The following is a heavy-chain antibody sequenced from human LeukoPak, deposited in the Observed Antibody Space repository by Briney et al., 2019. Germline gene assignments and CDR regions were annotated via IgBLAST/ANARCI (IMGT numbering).Heavy chain of an antibody. CDR1: GFTFSSYA. CDR3: AKDQVAAAASPFDY. CDR2: ISDHESGSNE. V-gene: IGHV3-30-3*01. Sequence: PGGSLRLSCAASGFTFSSYAFHWVRQAPGKGLEWVALISDHESGSNEYYAASVKGRFTISRDNSKNTLYLQMNSLRAEDTAVYYCAKDQVAAAASPFDYWGQGTLVTVSS. D-gene: IGHD6-13*01. J-gene: IGHJ4*02.